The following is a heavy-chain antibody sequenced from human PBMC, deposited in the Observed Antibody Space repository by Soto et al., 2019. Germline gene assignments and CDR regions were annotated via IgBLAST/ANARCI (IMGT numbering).Heavy chain of an antibody. CDR2: SRNKANSYTT. D-gene: IGHD5-12*01. CDR3: VRGYRGFDY. Sequence: EVQLVESGGGLVPPGGSLRLSCEVSGFTFSDRYMDWVRQAPGRGLEWVGRSRNKANSYTTEYATSVKGRFTVSRDDSKNLFFLQMNSLKTEDTAVYYCVRGYRGFDYWSQGALVTVSS. V-gene: IGHV3-72*01. CDR1: GFTFSDRY. J-gene: IGHJ4*02.